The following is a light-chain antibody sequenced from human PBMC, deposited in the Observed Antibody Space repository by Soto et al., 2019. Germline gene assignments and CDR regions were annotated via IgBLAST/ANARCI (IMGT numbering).Light chain of an antibody. CDR1: QSVSSN. CDR3: QQYNNWPWT. CDR2: GAS. J-gene: IGKJ1*01. V-gene: IGKV3-15*01. Sequence: EIVMTQSPATLSVSPGERATLSCRASQSVSSNVAWYQQKPGQAPRLLVYGASTKASRIPARFSGSGSGTDFTLTISSLQSEDFAVYYCQQYNNWPWTFGQGTMVDI.